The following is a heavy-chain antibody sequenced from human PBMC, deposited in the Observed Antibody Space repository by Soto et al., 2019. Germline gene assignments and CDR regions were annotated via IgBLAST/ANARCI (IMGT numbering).Heavy chain of an antibody. CDR3: WRDLAAGDH. V-gene: IGHV1-46*01. D-gene: IGHD6-13*01. CDR2: INPASGST. CDR1: GYTFTHYY. Sequence: QVQLVQSGAEVKKPGASVKLSCRTSGYTFTHYYIHWVRQAPGQGREWLGIINPASGSTNYAQDFPGRVTMTMDTSTTTVYMDLSGLRAEDTAIFYCWRDLAAGDHWGQGTLVTVSS. J-gene: IGHJ4*02.